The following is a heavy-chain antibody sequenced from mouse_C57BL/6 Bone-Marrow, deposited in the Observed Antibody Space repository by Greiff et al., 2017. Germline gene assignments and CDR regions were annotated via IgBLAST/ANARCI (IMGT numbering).Heavy chain of an antibody. J-gene: IGHJ3*01. CDR3: ASSDGYDGEVAY. CDR1: GYSITSGYY. D-gene: IGHD2-2*01. V-gene: IGHV3-6*01. Sequence: EVQPQESGPGLVKPSQSLSLTCSVTGYSITSGYYWNWIRQFPGNKLEWMGYISYDGSNNYNPSLKNRISITRDTSKNQFFLKLNSVTTEDTATYYCASSDGYDGEVAYWGQGTLVTVSA. CDR2: ISYDGSN.